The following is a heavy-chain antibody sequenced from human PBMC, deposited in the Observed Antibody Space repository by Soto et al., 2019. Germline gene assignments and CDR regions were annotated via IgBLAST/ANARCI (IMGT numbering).Heavy chain of an antibody. CDR3: ARVGCSSTSCSSTYYYGMDV. J-gene: IGHJ6*02. D-gene: IGHD2-2*01. V-gene: IGHV1-69*01. Sequence: QVQLVQSGAEVKKPGSSVKVSCKASGGTFSSYAISWVRQAPGQGLEWMGGIIPIFGTANYAQNFQGRVTITAAEYTSTAYIELSSLSSEDTAVYYCARVGCSSTSCSSTYYYGMDVWGQGTTVTVSS. CDR1: GGTFSSYA. CDR2: IIPIFGTA.